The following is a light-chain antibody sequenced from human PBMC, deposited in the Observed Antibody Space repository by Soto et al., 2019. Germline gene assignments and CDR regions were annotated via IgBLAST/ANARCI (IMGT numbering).Light chain of an antibody. V-gene: IGKV4-1*01. CDR2: WAS. Sequence: DIVMTQSPDSLSVSLGERATINCKSSQSFLYSSNNKNYLAWYQHKPGQPPKLLIYWASTRVSGVPERFSGSGSGTGFTLTISGLQTEDVAVYYCQQYYSNRTFGQGTKVEIK. J-gene: IGKJ1*01. CDR1: QSFLYSSNNKNY. CDR3: QQYYSNRT.